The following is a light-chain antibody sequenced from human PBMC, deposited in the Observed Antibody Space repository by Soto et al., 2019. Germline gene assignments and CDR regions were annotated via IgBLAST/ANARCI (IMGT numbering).Light chain of an antibody. J-gene: IGLJ1*01. CDR3: NSYTSSNTYV. CDR1: SSDVGSYNR. CDR2: EVS. Sequence: QSALTRPPSVSGSPGQSVTISCTGTSSDVGSYNRVSWYQQPPGTAPKLMIYEVSNRPSGVPDRFSGSKSGNTASLTISGLQPEDEADYYCNSYTSSNTYVFGTGTKVTVL. V-gene: IGLV2-18*02.